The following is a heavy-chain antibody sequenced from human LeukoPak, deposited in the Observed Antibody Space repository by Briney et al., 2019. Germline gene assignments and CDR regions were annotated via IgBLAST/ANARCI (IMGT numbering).Heavy chain of an antibody. Sequence: SVKVSCKASGGTFSSYAISWVRQAPGQGLEWMGRIIPIFGTANYAQKFQGRVTITTDESTSTAYMELSSLGSEDTAVYYCARSTYYDFWSGYYFDYWGQGTLVTVSS. CDR3: ARSTYYDFWSGYYFDY. D-gene: IGHD3-3*01. J-gene: IGHJ4*02. CDR2: IIPIFGTA. CDR1: GGTFSSYA. V-gene: IGHV1-69*05.